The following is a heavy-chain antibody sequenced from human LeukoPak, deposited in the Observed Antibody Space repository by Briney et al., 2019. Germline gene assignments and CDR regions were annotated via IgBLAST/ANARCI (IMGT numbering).Heavy chain of an antibody. CDR2: ISSSGSTI. Sequence: GGSLRLSCAASGFTFSSYEMNWVRQAPGKGLEWVSYISSSGSTIYYADSVKGRFSISRDNSENILYLQMNSLRAEDTAVYYCAKDRCSNGIGCLYYYMDVWGKGTTVTMSS. CDR3: AKDRCSNGIGCLYYYMDV. D-gene: IGHD2-8*01. J-gene: IGHJ6*03. V-gene: IGHV3-48*03. CDR1: GFTFSSYE.